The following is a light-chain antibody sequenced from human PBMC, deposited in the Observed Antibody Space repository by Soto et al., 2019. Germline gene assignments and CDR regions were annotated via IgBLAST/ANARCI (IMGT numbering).Light chain of an antibody. V-gene: IGKV1-39*01. CDR1: QSISTY. J-gene: IGKJ4*01. Sequence: DIQMTQSPSSLSASVGDRVTITCRASQSISTYLNWYQQKPGKAPNLLIYAASSLQSGAPSRFSGSGSGTDFTLTISSPQPEDFATYYCQQSYSAPLTFGGGTKVEIK. CDR2: AAS. CDR3: QQSYSAPLT.